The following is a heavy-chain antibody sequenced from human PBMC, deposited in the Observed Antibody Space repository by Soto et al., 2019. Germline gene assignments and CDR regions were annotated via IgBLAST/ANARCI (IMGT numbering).Heavy chain of an antibody. D-gene: IGHD3-10*01. CDR2: IYYSGST. CDR3: ASSVRGAPAPYYYGMDV. Sequence: SETLSLTCTVSARSISSIHACGSIRQPPGKGLEWIGSIYYSGSTYYNPSLKSRVTISVDTSTNQFSLKLSSVTAADTAVYYCASSVRGAPAPYYYGMDVWGQGTTVT. V-gene: IGHV4-39*01. J-gene: IGHJ6*02. CDR1: ARSISSIHA.